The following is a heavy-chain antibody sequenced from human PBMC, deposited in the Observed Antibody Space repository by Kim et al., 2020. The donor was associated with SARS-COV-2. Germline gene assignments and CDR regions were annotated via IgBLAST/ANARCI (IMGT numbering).Heavy chain of an antibody. Sequence: YADSVKGRFTISRDNTKNSLFLQMNSLRADDTAVYYCARDGYGGRSNFDFWGQGTLVTVSS. J-gene: IGHJ4*02. V-gene: IGHV3-11*01. CDR3: ARDGYGGRSNFDF. D-gene: IGHD2-15*01.